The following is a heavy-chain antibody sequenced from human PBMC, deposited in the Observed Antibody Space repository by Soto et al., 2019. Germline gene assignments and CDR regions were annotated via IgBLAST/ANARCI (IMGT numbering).Heavy chain of an antibody. J-gene: IGHJ6*02. V-gene: IGHV3-23*01. D-gene: IGHD5-18*01. Sequence: GGSLRLSCAASGFTFSSYAMSWVRQAPGKGLEWVSAISGSGGSTYYADSVKGRFTISRDNSKNTLYLQMNSLRADDTAVYYCAKSGGYSYGWGEYYYYYGMDVWGQGTTVTVSS. CDR2: ISGSGGST. CDR3: AKSGGYSYGWGEYYYYYGMDV. CDR1: GFTFSSYA.